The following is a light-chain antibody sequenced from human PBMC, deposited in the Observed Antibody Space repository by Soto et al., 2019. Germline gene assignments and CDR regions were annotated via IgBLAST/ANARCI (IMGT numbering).Light chain of an antibody. Sequence: EIVLTQSTATLSLSPGERATLSCRASQSVSSYLAWYQQKPGQAPRLLIYDASNRATGNPARFSGSGSGTDVTLNISSLEPEDFAVYYCQQRSNWPPSITFGQGTRLEIK. CDR1: QSVSSY. CDR3: QQRSNWPPSIT. V-gene: IGKV3-11*01. J-gene: IGKJ5*01. CDR2: DAS.